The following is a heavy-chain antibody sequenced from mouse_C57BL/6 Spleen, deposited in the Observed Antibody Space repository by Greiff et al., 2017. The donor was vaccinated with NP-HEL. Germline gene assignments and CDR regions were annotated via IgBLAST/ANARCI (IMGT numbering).Heavy chain of an antibody. Sequence: EVQLQQSGPELVKPGASVKISCKASGYSFTDYNMNWVKQSNGKSLEWIGVINPNYGTTSYNQKFKGKATWTVDQSSGTAYMQLNSLTSEDSAVYSCAREEYGNYGEVWFAYWGQGTLVTVSA. V-gene: IGHV1-39*01. CDR3: AREEYGNYGEVWFAY. J-gene: IGHJ3*01. CDR1: GYSFTDYN. CDR2: INPNYGTT. D-gene: IGHD2-1*01.